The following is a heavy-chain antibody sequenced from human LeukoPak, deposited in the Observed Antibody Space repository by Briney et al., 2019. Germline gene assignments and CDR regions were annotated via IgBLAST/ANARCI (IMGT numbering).Heavy chain of an antibody. V-gene: IGHV4-38-2*02. CDR2: IYHSGST. Sequence: SETLSLTCTVSGGSISSYYWGWIRQPPGKGLEWIGSIYHSGSTYYNPSLKSRVTISVDTSKNQFSLKLSSVTAADTAVYYCARSYKWNDPGGFDPWGQGTLVTVSS. D-gene: IGHD1-20*01. CDR3: ARSYKWNDPGGFDP. CDR1: GGSISSYY. J-gene: IGHJ5*02.